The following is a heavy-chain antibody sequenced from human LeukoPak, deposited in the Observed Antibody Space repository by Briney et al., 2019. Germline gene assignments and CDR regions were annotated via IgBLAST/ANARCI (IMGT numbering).Heavy chain of an antibody. V-gene: IGHV3-30*02. CDR3: AKGRITVVQGYYMDV. CDR1: GFTFTNFG. J-gene: IGHJ6*03. D-gene: IGHD3-10*01. CDR2: IRYDGSNK. Sequence: GGSLRPSCAASGFTFTNFGMHWVRQAPGKGLEWVAYIRYDGSNKYYADSVKGRFTISRDNSKNTLYLQMNSLRAEDTAVYYCAKGRITVVQGYYMDVWGKGTTVTISS.